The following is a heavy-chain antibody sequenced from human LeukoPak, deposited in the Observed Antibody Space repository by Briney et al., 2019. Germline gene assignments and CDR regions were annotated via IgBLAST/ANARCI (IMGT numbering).Heavy chain of an antibody. V-gene: IGHV3-64D*06. CDR1: GFTFSGFA. D-gene: IGHD2-21*01. Sequence: PGGSLRLSCSASGFTFSGFAMHWVRQAPGKGLEYVSAISSSGDNTDYADSVKGRFTISRDNSENTLYLQMSSVRPEDTAVYYCVKRLGCGGECYYDYWGQGTLVTVSS. J-gene: IGHJ4*02. CDR2: ISSSGDNT. CDR3: VKRLGCGGECYYDY.